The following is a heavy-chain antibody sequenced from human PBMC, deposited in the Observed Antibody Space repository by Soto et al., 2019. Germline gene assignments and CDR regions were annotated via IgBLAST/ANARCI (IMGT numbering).Heavy chain of an antibody. CDR1: GGTFSSYA. V-gene: IGHV1-69*13. CDR3: ARGSIAARPDKSDYYYYGMDV. J-gene: IGHJ6*02. Sequence: SVKVSCKASGGTFSSYAISWVRQAPGQGLEWMGGIIPIFGTANYAQKFQGRVTITADESTSTAYMELSSLRSEDTAVYYCARGSIAARPDKSDYYYYGMDVWGQGTMVTVSS. D-gene: IGHD6-6*01. CDR2: IIPIFGTA.